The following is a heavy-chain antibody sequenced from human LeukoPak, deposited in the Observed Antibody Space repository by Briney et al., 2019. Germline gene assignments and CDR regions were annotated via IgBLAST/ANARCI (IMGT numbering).Heavy chain of an antibody. Sequence: PGGSLRLSCAASGFTFSNAWMSWVRQAPGKGLEWVANIKQDGSEKYYVDSVKGRFTISRDNAKNSLYLQMNSLRAEDTAVYYCARGVFPERGYSYGYRRTNWFDPWGQGTLVTVSS. V-gene: IGHV3-7*01. D-gene: IGHD5-18*01. CDR3: ARGVFPERGYSYGYRRTNWFDP. CDR1: GFTFSNAW. J-gene: IGHJ5*02. CDR2: IKQDGSEK.